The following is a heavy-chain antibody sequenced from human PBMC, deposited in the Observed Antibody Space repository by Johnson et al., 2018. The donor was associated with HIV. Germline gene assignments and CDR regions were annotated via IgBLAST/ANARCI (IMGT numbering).Heavy chain of an antibody. CDR2: VSYDGSNK. D-gene: IGHD6-19*01. V-gene: IGHV3-30*04. J-gene: IGHJ3*02. CDR3: ARDAHRGMAGTWDAFDI. Sequence: QVQLVESGGGVVQPGRSLRLSCAASGFTFSSYAMHWVRQAPGKGLEWVAVVSYDGSNKYYGDSVKGRFTISRDNSKSTLYLQIHSLRADDSGVYFCARDAHRGMAGTWDAFDIWGQGTMVTVSS. CDR1: GFTFSSYA.